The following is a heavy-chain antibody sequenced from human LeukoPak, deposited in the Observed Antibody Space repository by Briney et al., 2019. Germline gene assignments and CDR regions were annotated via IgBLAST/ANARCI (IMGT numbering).Heavy chain of an antibody. CDR1: GFTVSSNY. J-gene: IGHJ4*02. D-gene: IGHD3-16*01. CDR2: VHRDGDT. CDR3: ARAPYGVSYTVERDY. Sequence: GGSLRLSCAASGFTVSSNYMSWVRQAPGKGLEWVAVVHRDGDTYHADSVKGRFTISRDKSKNTVYLQMNSLRDEDTAVYYCARAPYGVSYTVERDYWGQGTLVTVSS. V-gene: IGHV3-53*01.